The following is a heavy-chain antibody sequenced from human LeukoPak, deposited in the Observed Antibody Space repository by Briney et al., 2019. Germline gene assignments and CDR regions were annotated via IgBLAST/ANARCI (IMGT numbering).Heavy chain of an antibody. D-gene: IGHD3-10*01. Sequence: GGSLRLSCAASGFTFNSYCMNWVRQAPGKGLEWVSAISGIGGSTYYANSVKGPFTISRDNSKNTLYLQMNSLRAEDTAVYYCAKDDLGYGSYYFDYWGQGTLVTVSS. CDR3: AKDDLGYGSYYFDY. CDR1: GFTFNSYC. J-gene: IGHJ4*02. V-gene: IGHV3-23*01. CDR2: ISGIGGST.